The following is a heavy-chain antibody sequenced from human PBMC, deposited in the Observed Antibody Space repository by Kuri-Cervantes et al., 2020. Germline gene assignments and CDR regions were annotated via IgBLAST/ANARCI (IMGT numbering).Heavy chain of an antibody. Sequence: SGPTLVKPTQTLTLTCTFSGFSLSTSGVGVAWIRQPPGKALEWLALIYWDDEKRYSPSLKSRLTITKDTSKNQVVLTMTDMDPVDSATYYCARLNFYDDTYWLDPWGQGTLVTVSS. J-gene: IGHJ5*02. CDR1: GFSLSTSGVG. D-gene: IGHD3-16*01. CDR2: IYWDDEK. V-gene: IGHV2-5*02. CDR3: ARLNFYDDTYWLDP.